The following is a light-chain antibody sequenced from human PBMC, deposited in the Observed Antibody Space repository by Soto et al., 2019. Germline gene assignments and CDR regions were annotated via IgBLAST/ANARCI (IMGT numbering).Light chain of an antibody. Sequence: DIQMTQSPSTLSAYVGDRVTFTCRASQSISTWLAWYQKKPGKAPKLLIYDASSLQSDVPSRFSGSGSGTEFTLTISALQTDDFASYYCQQYMNYATFGQGTKVDIK. CDR1: QSISTW. V-gene: IGKV1-5*01. J-gene: IGKJ1*01. CDR2: DAS. CDR3: QQYMNYAT.